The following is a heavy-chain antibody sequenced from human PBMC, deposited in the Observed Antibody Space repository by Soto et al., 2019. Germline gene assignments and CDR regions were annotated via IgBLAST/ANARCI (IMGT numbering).Heavy chain of an antibody. V-gene: IGHV3-48*01. CDR2: ISSSSSTI. CDR1: GFTFSSYG. J-gene: IGHJ6*03. D-gene: IGHD2-2*01. CDR3: ARVSPPWYQLPSAYMDV. Sequence: GGSLRLSCAASGFTFSSYGMNWVRQAPGKGLEWVSYISSSSSTIYYADSVKGRFTISRDNAKNSLYLQMNSLRAEDTAVYYCARVSPPWYQLPSAYMDVWGKGTTVTVSS.